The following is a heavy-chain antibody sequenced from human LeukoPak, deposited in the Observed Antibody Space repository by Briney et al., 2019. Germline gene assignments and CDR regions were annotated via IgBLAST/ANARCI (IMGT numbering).Heavy chain of an antibody. CDR2: IYYSGST. Sequence: PSETLSLTCTVSGGSISSYYWSWIRQPPGKGLEWIGYIYYSGSTNYNPSLKSRVTISVDTSKNQYSLKLSSVTAADTAVYYCTTVRYDSSGYYSYSDYWGQGTLVTVSS. CDR1: GGSISSYY. V-gene: IGHV4-59*01. J-gene: IGHJ4*02. CDR3: TTVRYDSSGYYSYSDY. D-gene: IGHD3-22*01.